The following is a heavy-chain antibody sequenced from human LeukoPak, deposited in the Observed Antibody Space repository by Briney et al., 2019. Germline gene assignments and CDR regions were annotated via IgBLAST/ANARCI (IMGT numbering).Heavy chain of an antibody. CDR3: ARGVGPRYFDL. Sequence: ASVKVSCKVSGYTLTELSMHWVRQAPGQGLEWMGWINPNSGGTNYAQKSQGRVTMTRGTSISTAYMELSRLRSDDTAVYYCARGVGPRYFDLWGRGTLVTVSS. V-gene: IGHV1-2*02. J-gene: IGHJ2*01. CDR1: GYTLTELS. D-gene: IGHD1-26*01. CDR2: INPNSGGT.